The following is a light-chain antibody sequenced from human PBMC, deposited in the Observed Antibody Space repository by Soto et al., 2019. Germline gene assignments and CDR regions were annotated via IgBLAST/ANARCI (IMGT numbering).Light chain of an antibody. CDR3: GSWDSSLSAYV. CDR1: SSNIGGNS. V-gene: IGLV1-51*01. Sequence: QSALTQPPSVSAAPGQKVTISCSGSSSNIGGNSVSWYQQLPGTAPKHLIYDDNKRPSGIPDRFSGSKSGTSATLGITGFQTGDEADYYCGSWDSSLSAYVFGTGTKVTVL. J-gene: IGLJ1*01. CDR2: DDN.